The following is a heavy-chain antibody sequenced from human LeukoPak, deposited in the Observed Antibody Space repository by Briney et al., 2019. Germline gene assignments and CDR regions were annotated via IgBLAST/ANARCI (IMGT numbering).Heavy chain of an antibody. CDR2: IYYSGST. D-gene: IGHD3-10*01. CDR1: GGSISSSSYY. Sequence: SETLSLTCTVSGGSISSSSYYWGWIRQPPGKGLEWIGSIYYSGSTYYNPSLKSRVTISVDTSKSQFSLKLSSVTAADTAVYYCASPTMVRGVIWGQGTLVTVSS. V-gene: IGHV4-39*01. J-gene: IGHJ4*02. CDR3: ASPTMVRGVI.